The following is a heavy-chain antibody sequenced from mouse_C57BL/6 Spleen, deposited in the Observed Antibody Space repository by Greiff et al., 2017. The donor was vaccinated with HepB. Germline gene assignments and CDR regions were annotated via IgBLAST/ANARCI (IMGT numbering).Heavy chain of an antibody. CDR1: GYSFTGYF. Sequence: EVQLVESGPELVKPGDSVKISCKASGYSFTGYFMNWVMQSHGKSLEWIGRINPYNGDTFYNQKFKGKATLTVDKSSSTAHMELRSLTSEDSAVYYCARDPNYGSSPYYFDYWGQGTTLTVSS. CDR2: INPYNGDT. V-gene: IGHV1-20*01. CDR3: ARDPNYGSSPYYFDY. D-gene: IGHD1-1*01. J-gene: IGHJ2*01.